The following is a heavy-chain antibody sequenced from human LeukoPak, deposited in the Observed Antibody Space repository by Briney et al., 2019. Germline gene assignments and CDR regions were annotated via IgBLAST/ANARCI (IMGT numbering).Heavy chain of an antibody. CDR3: ARGAAGTRDY. D-gene: IGHD6-13*01. J-gene: IGHJ4*02. CDR2: INHSGST. Sequence: SETLSLTCAVYGESFSGYYWTWIRQPPGKGLEWIGEINHSGSTNYNSSLKSRVTISVDTSKNQFSLKLSSVTAADTAVYYCARGAAGTRDYWGQGTLVTVSS. CDR1: GESFSGYY. V-gene: IGHV4-34*01.